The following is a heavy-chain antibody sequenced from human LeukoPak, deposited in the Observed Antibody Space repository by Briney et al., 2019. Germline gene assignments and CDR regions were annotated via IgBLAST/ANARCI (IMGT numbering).Heavy chain of an antibody. Sequence: GVSLRLSCAASGFTFSSYAMSWVRQAPGKGLEWVSAISGSGGSTYFADSVKGRFTISRDNSKNTLYLQMNSLRAGDTAVYYCAKAPMVRGAVFDYWGQGTLVTVSS. D-gene: IGHD3-10*01. V-gene: IGHV3-23*01. CDR2: ISGSGGST. J-gene: IGHJ4*02. CDR3: AKAPMVRGAVFDY. CDR1: GFTFSSYA.